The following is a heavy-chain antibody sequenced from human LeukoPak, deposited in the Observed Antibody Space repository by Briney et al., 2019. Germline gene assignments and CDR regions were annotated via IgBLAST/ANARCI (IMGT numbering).Heavy chain of an antibody. D-gene: IGHD6-19*01. CDR3: ARDSSVAGAFDY. V-gene: IGHV4-31*03. CDR1: GGSISSGGYY. CDR2: IYYSGST. J-gene: IGHJ4*02. Sequence: SQTLSLTCTVSGGSISSGGYYWSWIRQHPGKGLEWIGYIYYSGSTYYNPSLKSRVTISGDTSKNQFSLKLSSVTAADTAVYYCARDSSVAGAFDYWGQGTLVTVSS.